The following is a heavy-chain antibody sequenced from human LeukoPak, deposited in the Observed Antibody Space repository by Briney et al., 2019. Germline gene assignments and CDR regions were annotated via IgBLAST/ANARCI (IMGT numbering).Heavy chain of an antibody. CDR2: ISSSSSYI. J-gene: IGHJ4*02. CDR1: GFTFSSYA. CDR3: ARDFRVDYFDY. D-gene: IGHD2-2*01. V-gene: IGHV3-21*01. Sequence: PGGSLRLSCAAPGFTFSSYAMSWVRQAPGKGLEWVSSISSSSSYIYYADSVKGRFSISRDNAKNSLYLQMNSLRAEDTAVYYCARDFRVDYFDYWGQGTLVTVSS.